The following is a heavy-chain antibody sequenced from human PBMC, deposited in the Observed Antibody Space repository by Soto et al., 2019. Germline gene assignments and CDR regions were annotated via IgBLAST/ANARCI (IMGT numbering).Heavy chain of an antibody. J-gene: IGHJ4*02. CDR3: ARIVNTAMVRAYYFDY. D-gene: IGHD5-18*01. CDR2: IFSNDEK. V-gene: IGHV2-26*01. Sequence: KSGPTLVNPTETLTLTCTVSGFSLSNARMGVSWIRQPPGKALEWLAHIFSNDEKSYSTSLKSRLTISKDTSKSQVVLTMTNMDPVDTATYYCARIVNTAMVRAYYFDYWGQGTLVTVSS. CDR1: GFSLSNARMG.